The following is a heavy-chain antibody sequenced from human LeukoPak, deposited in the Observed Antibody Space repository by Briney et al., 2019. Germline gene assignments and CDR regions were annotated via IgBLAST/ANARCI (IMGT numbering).Heavy chain of an antibody. J-gene: IGHJ6*04. CDR2: IRGDGTST. CDR3: AKSKDLYEDEMDV. D-gene: IGHD3-10*01. Sequence: PGGSLRLSCAASGFTFDDYGMHWVRQAPGKGLEWVSLIRGDGTSTYYADSVKGRFTISRDNSKNSLYLQMNSLRTEDTALYYCAKSKDLYEDEMDVWGKGTTVTVSS. V-gene: IGHV3-43*02. CDR1: GFTFDDYG.